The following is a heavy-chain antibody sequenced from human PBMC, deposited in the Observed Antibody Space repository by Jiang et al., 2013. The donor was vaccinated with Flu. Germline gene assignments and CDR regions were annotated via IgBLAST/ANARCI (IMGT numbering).Heavy chain of an antibody. CDR2: MNPNSGNT. J-gene: IGHJ4*02. Sequence: GAEVKKPGASVKVSCKASGYTFTSYDINWVRQATGQGLEWMGWMNPNSGNTGYAQKFQGRVTMTRNTSISTAYMELSSLRSEDTAVYYCARGETYTAYGHNRFDYWGQGALVTVSS. D-gene: IGHD5-24*01. CDR3: ARGETYTAYGHNRFDY. CDR1: GYTFTSYD. V-gene: IGHV1-8*01.